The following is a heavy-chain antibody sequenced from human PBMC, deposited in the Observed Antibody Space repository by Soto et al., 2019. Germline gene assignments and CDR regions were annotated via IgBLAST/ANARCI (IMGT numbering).Heavy chain of an antibody. CDR2: INPSGGST. D-gene: IGHD5-18*01. CDR3: AWTAMATGYYYYGMDV. J-gene: IGHJ6*02. Sequence: ASVKVSCKASGYTFTSYYMHWVRQAPGQGLEWMGIINPSGGSTSYAQKFQGRVTMTRDTSTSTAYMELSSLRSEDTAVYYCAWTAMATGYYYYGMDVWGQGTRVTVSS. V-gene: IGHV1-46*03. CDR1: GYTFTSYY.